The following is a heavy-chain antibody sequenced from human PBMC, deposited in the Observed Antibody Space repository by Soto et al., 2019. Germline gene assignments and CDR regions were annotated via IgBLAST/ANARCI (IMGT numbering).Heavy chain of an antibody. V-gene: IGHV3-33*01. D-gene: IGHD3-22*01. CDR3: ARDPKLLLEYYFDL. J-gene: IGHJ4*02. Sequence: VQLVESGGGVVQPGRSLRLSCAASGFNFSRYGMHWVRQAPGKGLEWVAVIWSDGSYKNYGDSVKGRFTISRDNSKNTLDLVMNSLRAEDTAIYYCARDPKLLLEYYFDLWGQGTLVTVSS. CDR2: IWSDGSYK. CDR1: GFNFSRYG.